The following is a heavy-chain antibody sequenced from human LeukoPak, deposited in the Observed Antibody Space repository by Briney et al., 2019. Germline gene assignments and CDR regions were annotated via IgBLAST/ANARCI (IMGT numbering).Heavy chain of an antibody. CDR3: ARAYYYDSSGYYTNWFDP. V-gene: IGHV4-30-4*08. CDR1: GGSLSSGDYY. J-gene: IGHJ5*02. CDR2: IYYSGST. Sequence: SQTLSLTCTVSGGSLSSGDYYWSWIRQPPGKDLEWIGYIYYSGSTYYNPSLKSRVTISVDTSKNQFSLKLSSVTAADTAVYYCARAYYYDSSGYYTNWFDPWGQGTLVTVSS. D-gene: IGHD3-22*01.